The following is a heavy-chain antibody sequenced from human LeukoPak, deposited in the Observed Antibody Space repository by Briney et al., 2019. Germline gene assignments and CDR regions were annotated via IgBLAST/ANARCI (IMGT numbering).Heavy chain of an antibody. D-gene: IGHD6-19*01. CDR3: ARYSSGFDY. J-gene: IGHJ4*02. V-gene: IGHV4-59*08. Sequence: PSETLSLTCTVSGGSISSYYWSWIRQSPGKGLEWVAYIYYSGSTNYNPSLKSRVTISVDTSKNQFSLKLSSVTAADTAVYYCARYSSGFDYWGQGTLVTVSS. CDR1: GGSISSYY. CDR2: IYYSGST.